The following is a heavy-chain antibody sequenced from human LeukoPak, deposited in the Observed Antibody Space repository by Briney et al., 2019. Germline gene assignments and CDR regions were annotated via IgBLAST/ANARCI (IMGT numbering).Heavy chain of an antibody. D-gene: IGHD6-19*01. V-gene: IGHV4-4*07. CDR2: IYTSGST. CDR1: GGSIGSYY. Sequence: PSETLSLTCTVSGGSIGSYYWSWIRQPAGKGLEWIGRIYTSGSTNYNPSLRSRVTMSVDTSKNQFSLKLSSVTAADTAVYYCARDRKEPGIAVAGTGFDPWGQGTLVTVSS. J-gene: IGHJ5*02. CDR3: ARDRKEPGIAVAGTGFDP.